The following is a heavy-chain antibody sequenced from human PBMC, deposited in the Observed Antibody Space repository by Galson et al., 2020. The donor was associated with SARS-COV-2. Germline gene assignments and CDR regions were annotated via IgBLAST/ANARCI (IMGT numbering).Heavy chain of an antibody. V-gene: IGHV4-59*01. CDR2: IYHSGST. CDR3: ARLSSSLYEGFDS. D-gene: IGHD6-13*01. Sequence: ASETLSLTCSVSGGSISDYYWTWIRQPPGMGLEYIGYIYHSGSTNYNPSLKSRVTISVDTSKNQFSLKLRSLTAADTALYYCARLSSSLYEGFDSWGQGTLITVSS. CDR1: GGSISDYY. J-gene: IGHJ4*02.